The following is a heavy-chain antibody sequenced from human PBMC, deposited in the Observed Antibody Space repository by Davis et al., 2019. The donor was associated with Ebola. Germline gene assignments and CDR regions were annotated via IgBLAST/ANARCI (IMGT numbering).Heavy chain of an antibody. Sequence: PGGSLRLSCVASGFTFSTYSMHWVRQAPGKGLEWVAVISYDGSNKYSADSVKGRFTISRDNSKNTLYLQMNSLRAEDTAVYYCARALSIVVVTASLSREDYFDYWGQGTLVTVSS. D-gene: IGHD2-21*02. V-gene: IGHV3-30-3*01. CDR2: ISYDGSNK. J-gene: IGHJ4*02. CDR1: GFTFSTYS. CDR3: ARALSIVVVTASLSREDYFDY.